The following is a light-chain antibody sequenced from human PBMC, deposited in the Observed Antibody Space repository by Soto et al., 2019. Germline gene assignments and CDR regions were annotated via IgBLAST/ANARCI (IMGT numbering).Light chain of an antibody. Sequence: DVQMTQSPSSLSASVGDRVTITCRASQSIYTYLHWYRQRPGSAPNLLVFAASALHSGVPSRFSGSGSGTNFTLTISSLQSEDFAVYYCQQYNNWPLFGQGTRLEIK. CDR2: AAS. J-gene: IGKJ5*01. CDR1: QSIYTY. V-gene: IGKV1-39*01. CDR3: QQYNNWPL.